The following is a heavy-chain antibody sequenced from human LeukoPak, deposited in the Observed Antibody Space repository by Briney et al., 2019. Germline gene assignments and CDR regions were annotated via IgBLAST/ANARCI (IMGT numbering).Heavy chain of an antibody. Sequence: GGSLRLSCAASGFTFSSYSMNWVRQAPGKGLEWVSYISSSSSYIYYADSVKGRFTISRDNAKNSLYLQMNSLRAEDTAVYYCARDLRGGPWNAHDYWGQGTLVTVSS. CDR3: ARDLRGGPWNAHDY. D-gene: IGHD1-1*01. CDR1: GFTFSSYS. CDR2: ISSSSSYI. V-gene: IGHV3-21*05. J-gene: IGHJ4*02.